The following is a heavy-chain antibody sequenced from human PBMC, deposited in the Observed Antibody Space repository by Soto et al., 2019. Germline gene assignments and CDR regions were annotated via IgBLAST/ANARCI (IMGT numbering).Heavy chain of an antibody. CDR3: ASHRRAPTKGDYYYMDV. J-gene: IGHJ6*03. V-gene: IGHV4-39*01. CDR2: IYYSGST. Sequence: ASETLSLTCTVSGGSISSSSYYWGWIRQPPGKGLEWIGSIYYSGSTYYNPSLKSRVTISVDTSKNQFSLKLSSVTAADTAVYYCASHRRAPTKGDYYYMDVWGKGTTVTVSS. CDR1: GGSISSSSYY.